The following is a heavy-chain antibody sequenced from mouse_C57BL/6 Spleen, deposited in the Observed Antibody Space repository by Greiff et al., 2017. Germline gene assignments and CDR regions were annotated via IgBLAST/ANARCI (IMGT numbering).Heavy chain of an antibody. V-gene: IGHV5-4*03. J-gene: IGHJ2*01. CDR3: ARADYGSSPIDY. Sequence: EVKLMESGGGLVKPGGSLKLSCAASGFTFSSYAMSWVRQTPEKRLEWVATISDGGSYTYYPDNVKGRFTISRDNAKNNLYLQMSHLKSEDTAMYYCARADYGSSPIDYWGQGTTLTVSS. D-gene: IGHD1-1*01. CDR2: ISDGGSYT. CDR1: GFTFSSYA.